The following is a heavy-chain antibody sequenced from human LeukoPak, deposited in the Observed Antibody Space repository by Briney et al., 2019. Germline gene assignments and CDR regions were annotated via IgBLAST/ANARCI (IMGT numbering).Heavy chain of an antibody. CDR1: GATFTGYY. J-gene: IGHJ4*02. CDR2: INTNSGGT. Sequence: ASVKLSCSASGATFTGYYMHWVRQAPGPGLEWMGWINTNSGGTNCAQTFPGRVIMTRATSNSKASMDLRRLRSDDTATTFCSVCVYRWGAYMDFWGQGTLVTVSS. CDR3: SVCVYRWGAYMDF. V-gene: IGHV1-2*02. D-gene: IGHD5-18*01.